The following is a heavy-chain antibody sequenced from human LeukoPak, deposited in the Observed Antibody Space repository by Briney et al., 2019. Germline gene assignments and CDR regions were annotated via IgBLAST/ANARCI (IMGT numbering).Heavy chain of an antibody. CDR1: GFTFSNYA. Sequence: GGSLRLSCAASGFTFSNYAMSWVRQAPGQGLEWVSTISGSGGSTFYADSVEGRFTTSRDNSKNTLYLQMNSLRADDTAVYHCAKDRGDVVAAATVRFDPWGQGTLVTVSS. D-gene: IGHD2-15*01. J-gene: IGHJ5*02. CDR3: AKDRGDVVAAATVRFDP. CDR2: ISGSGGST. V-gene: IGHV3-23*01.